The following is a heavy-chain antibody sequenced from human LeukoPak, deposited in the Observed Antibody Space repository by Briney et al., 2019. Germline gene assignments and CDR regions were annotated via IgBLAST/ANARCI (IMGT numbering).Heavy chain of an antibody. D-gene: IGHD3-10*01. CDR3: AKEYEVFVGGFDI. J-gene: IGHJ3*02. CDR1: GLTFRNYR. Sequence: LPGGSLRLSCVASGLTFRNYRMPWVRQAPGKGLEWVAVLWKDGSNNFYAHSVKGRFICCSDNSKDLLYLQMNSLRAEDTAVYYCAKEYEVFVGGFDIWGQGTRVTVSS. V-gene: IGHV3-33*06. CDR2: LWKDGSNN.